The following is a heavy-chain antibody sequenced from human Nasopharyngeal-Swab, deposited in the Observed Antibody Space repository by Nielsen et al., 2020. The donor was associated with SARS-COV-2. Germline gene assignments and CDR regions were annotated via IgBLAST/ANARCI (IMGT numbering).Heavy chain of an antibody. J-gene: IGHJ4*02. Sequence: GESLKISCAASGFTFNSYGMHWVRQAPGKGLEWVAVIWYDGSNKYYADSVKGRFTISRDNSKNTLYLQMNSLRAEDTAVYYCARDQSPKGVFDYWGQGTLVTVSS. V-gene: IGHV3-33*01. CDR1: GFTFNSYG. CDR3: ARDQSPKGVFDY. CDR2: IWYDGSNK.